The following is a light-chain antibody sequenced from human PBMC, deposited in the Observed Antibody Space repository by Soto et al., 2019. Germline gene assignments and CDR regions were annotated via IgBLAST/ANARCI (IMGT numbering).Light chain of an antibody. V-gene: IGKV3-20*01. CDR3: QQYGNSPQT. CDR2: AAS. Sequence: EIVLTQSPATLSLSPGEGATLSCRASQSVSSNYLAWYQQKPGQAPRLLIYAASHRATGIPNRFSGSGSGTDFTLTISRLEPEDFAVYYCQQYGNSPQTFGQGTKVDIK. CDR1: QSVSSNY. J-gene: IGKJ1*01.